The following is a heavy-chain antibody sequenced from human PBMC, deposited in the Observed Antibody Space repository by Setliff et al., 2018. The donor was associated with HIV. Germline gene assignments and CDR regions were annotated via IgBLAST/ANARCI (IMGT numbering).Heavy chain of an antibody. J-gene: IGHJ4*02. D-gene: IGHD6-13*01. CDR1: GFTFSSYS. Sequence: GGSLRLSCAASGFTFSSYSMNWVRQAPGKGLEWVSYISSSGSTIHYADSVKGRFTISRDNAKNSLYLQMNSLRAEDTAVYYCARLSYSSSPSDYWGQGTLVTVSS. CDR2: ISSSGSTI. CDR3: ARLSYSSSPSDY. V-gene: IGHV3-48*04.